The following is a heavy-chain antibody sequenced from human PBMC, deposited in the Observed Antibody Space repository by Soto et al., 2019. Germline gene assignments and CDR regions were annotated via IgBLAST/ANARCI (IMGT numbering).Heavy chain of an antibody. Sequence: SDTLSLTCTVSGGSISSGGYYWSLIRHDPWKGLEWIGYIYYSGSTYYNPSLKSRVTISVDTSKNQFSLKLSSVTAADTAVYYCARDRGDTAMVRYWFDTWGQGTLVTVSS. CDR1: GGSISSGGYY. J-gene: IGHJ5*02. CDR3: ARDRGDTAMVRYWFDT. CDR2: IYYSGST. V-gene: IGHV4-31*03. D-gene: IGHD5-18*01.